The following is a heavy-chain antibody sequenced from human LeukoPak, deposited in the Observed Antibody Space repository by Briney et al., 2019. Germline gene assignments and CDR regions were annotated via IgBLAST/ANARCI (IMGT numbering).Heavy chain of an antibody. D-gene: IGHD2-2*01. CDR2: IKSDGSST. CDR3: ARRLLGYCSSTSCQGAFDI. J-gene: IGHJ3*02. V-gene: IGHV3-74*01. CDR1: GFPFSTYW. Sequence: GGSLRLSCVASGFPFSTYWMYWVRQAPGKGLVWVSRIKSDGSSTSYADSVKGRFTISRDNAKNTLYLQMNSLRAEDTAVYYCARRLLGYCSSTSCQGAFDIWGQGTMVTVSS.